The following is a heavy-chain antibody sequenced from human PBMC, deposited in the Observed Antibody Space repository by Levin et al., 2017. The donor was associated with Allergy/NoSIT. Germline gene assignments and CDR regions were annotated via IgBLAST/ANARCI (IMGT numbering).Heavy chain of an antibody. D-gene: IGHD3-16*02. CDR1: GYTFTGYY. CDR3: ARAHKGLRLGELSVSPGY. CDR2: INPNSGGT. Sequence: ASVNVSCKASGYTFTGYYMHWVRQAPGQGLEWMGWINPNSGGTNYAQKFQGRVTMTRDTSISTAYMELSRLRSDDTAVYYCARAHKGLRLGELSVSPGYWGQGTLVTVSS. V-gene: IGHV1-2*02. J-gene: IGHJ4*02.